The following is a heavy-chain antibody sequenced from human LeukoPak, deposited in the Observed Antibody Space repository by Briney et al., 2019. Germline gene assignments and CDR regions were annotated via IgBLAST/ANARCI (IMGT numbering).Heavy chain of an antibody. D-gene: IGHD2-2*01. J-gene: IGHJ4*02. CDR3: ARDKGGIVVVPAVPFDY. CDR2: ISSSSSYI. V-gene: IGHV3-21*01. CDR1: GFTFSSYS. Sequence: GGSLRLSCAASGFTFSSYSMNWIRQAPGKGLEWVSSISSSSSYIYYADSVKGRFTISRDNAKNSLYLQMNSLRAEDTAVYYCARDKGGIVVVPAVPFDYWGQGTLVTVSS.